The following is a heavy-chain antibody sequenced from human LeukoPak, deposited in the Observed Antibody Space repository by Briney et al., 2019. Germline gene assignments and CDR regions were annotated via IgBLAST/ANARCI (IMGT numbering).Heavy chain of an antibody. CDR1: GFTFSTYG. Sequence: PGGSLRLSCAASGFTFSTYGMHWVRQAPGKGLEWVTFIRDDGSNKHYADSVKGRFTISRDNSKNTLYLQMNSLRAEDTAVYYCAKRYYYMDVWGKGTTVTVSS. J-gene: IGHJ6*03. V-gene: IGHV3-30*02. CDR3: AKRYYYMDV. CDR2: IRDDGSNK.